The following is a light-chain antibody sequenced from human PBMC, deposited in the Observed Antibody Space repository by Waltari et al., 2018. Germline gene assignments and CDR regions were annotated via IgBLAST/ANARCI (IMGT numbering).Light chain of an antibody. CDR1: TGDVVAYNH. CDR2: EVI. Sequence: QSALTHSASVSGSPLQWSTISRMRTTGDVVAYNHVSCYQQYPGKTPKLITYEVIKRPSGVSNRFSGSKFGNCASLTISGLQTEDEADYSCNSYASKNTVLFGGGTKLTVL. CDR3: NSYASKNTVL. J-gene: IGLJ2*01. V-gene: IGLV2-14*01.